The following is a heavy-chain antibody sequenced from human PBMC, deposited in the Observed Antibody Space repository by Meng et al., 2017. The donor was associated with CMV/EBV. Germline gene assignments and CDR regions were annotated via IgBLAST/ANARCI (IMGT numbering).Heavy chain of an antibody. V-gene: IGHV1-8*01. CDR3: ARVRVSDCSSTSCYRGAHYYYYGMDV. Sequence: ASVKVSCKASGYTFTSYDINWVRQATGQGLEWMGWMNPNSGNTGYAQKFQGRVTMTRNTSISTAYMELSSLRSEDTAVYYCARVRVSDCSSTSCYRGAHYYYYGMDVWGQGTTVTVSS. CDR2: MNPNSGNT. D-gene: IGHD2-2*01. J-gene: IGHJ6*02. CDR1: GYTFTSYD.